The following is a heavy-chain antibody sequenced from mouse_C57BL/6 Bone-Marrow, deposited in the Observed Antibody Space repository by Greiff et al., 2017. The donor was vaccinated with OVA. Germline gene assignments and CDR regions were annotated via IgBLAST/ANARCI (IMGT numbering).Heavy chain of an antibody. CDR3: ARRYYGSSYAYFDV. Sequence: VQLQQSGPELVKPGASVKLSCTASGFNIKNTYMHWVKQRPEQGLEWIGRIDPANGNTKYAPKFQGKATITADTSSNTAYLQRSSLTSEDTAIYYGARRYYGSSYAYFDVWGTGTTVTVSS. CDR1: GFNIKNTY. D-gene: IGHD1-1*01. CDR2: IDPANGNT. J-gene: IGHJ1*03. V-gene: IGHV14-3*01.